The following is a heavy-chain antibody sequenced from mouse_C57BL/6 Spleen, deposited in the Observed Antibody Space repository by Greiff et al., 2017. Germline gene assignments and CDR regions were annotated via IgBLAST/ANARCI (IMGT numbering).Heavy chain of an antibody. Sequence: EVKLQESGPVLVKPGASVKMSCKASGYTFTDYYMNWVKQSHGKSLEWIGVINPYNGGTSYNQKFKGKATLTVDKSSSTAYMELNSLTSEDSAVYYCARSTTGNAMDYWGQGTSVTVSS. CDR1: GYTFTDYY. CDR3: ARSTTGNAMDY. J-gene: IGHJ4*01. CDR2: INPYNGGT. D-gene: IGHD2-12*01. V-gene: IGHV1-19*01.